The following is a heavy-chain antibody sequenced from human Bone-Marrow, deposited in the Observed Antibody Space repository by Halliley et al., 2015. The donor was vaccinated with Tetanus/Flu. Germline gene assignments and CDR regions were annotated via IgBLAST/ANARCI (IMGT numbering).Heavy chain of an antibody. Sequence: SLRLSCTVSGFSFEDNAMSWVRQAPGKGLEWVGFIRSKAYGGTTENAASLKGRFTISRDDSNSIAYLQMNNLKTEDTAVYYCTKLGQQLAHDYWGQGTLVTVSS. D-gene: IGHD6-13*01. CDR3: TKLGQQLAHDY. CDR1: GFSFEDNA. V-gene: IGHV3-49*04. CDR2: IRSKAYGGTT. J-gene: IGHJ4*02.